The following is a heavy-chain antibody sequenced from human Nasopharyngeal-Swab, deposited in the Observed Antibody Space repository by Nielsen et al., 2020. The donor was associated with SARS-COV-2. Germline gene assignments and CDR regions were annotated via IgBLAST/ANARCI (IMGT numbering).Heavy chain of an antibody. Sequence: GGSLRLSCAASGFTFSSYGMHWVRQAPGKGLEWVAVISYDGSNKYYADSVKGRFTISRDNSKNTLYLQMNSLRAEDTAVYYCTRGGRRSPIDYWGQGTLVTVSS. J-gene: IGHJ4*02. CDR1: GFTFSSYG. CDR2: ISYDGSNK. CDR3: TRGGRRSPIDY. V-gene: IGHV3-30*03. D-gene: IGHD3-10*01.